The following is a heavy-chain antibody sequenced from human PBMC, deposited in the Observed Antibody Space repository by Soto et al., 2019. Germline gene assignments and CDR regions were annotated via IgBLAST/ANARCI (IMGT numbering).Heavy chain of an antibody. CDR3: ARDKITGLFDY. CDR2: IYLSGST. CDR1: GGSISSGY. Sequence: PSETLSLTCSVSGGSISSGYWTWVRHPPGKGLEWIGYIYLSGSTNYNPSLKSRVTISVDTSKNQFSLKLTSVTAADTAVYYCARDKITGLFDYWGQGTLVTVSS. J-gene: IGHJ4*02. D-gene: IGHD2-8*02. V-gene: IGHV4-59*12.